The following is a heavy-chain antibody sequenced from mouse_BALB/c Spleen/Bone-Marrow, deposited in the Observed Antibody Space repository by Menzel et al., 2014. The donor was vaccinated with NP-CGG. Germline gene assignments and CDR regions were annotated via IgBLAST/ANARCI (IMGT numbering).Heavy chain of an antibody. CDR1: GYTSTSYW. CDR2: IYPGDGDT. Sequence: VQLQQSGAELARPGASVKLSCKASGYTSTSYWMQWVKQRPGQGLEWIGTIYPGDGDTRYTQKFKGKATLTADKSSSTAYMQLSSLASEDSAVYYCARRGPYYALDYWGQGTSVTVSS. J-gene: IGHJ4*01. CDR3: ARRGPYYALDY. V-gene: IGHV1-87*01.